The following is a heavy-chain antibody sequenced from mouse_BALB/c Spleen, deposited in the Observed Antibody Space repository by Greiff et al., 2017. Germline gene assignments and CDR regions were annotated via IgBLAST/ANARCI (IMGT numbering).Heavy chain of an antibody. CDR2: INPYNDGT. CDR3: ARSGYDYYFDY. Sequence: EVKLQESGPELVKPGASVKMSCKASGYTFTSYVMHWVKQKPGQGLEWIGYINPYNDGTKYNEKFKGKATLTSDKSSSTAYMELSSLTSEDSAVYYCARSGYDYYFDYWGQGTTLTVSS. V-gene: IGHV1-14*01. CDR1: GYTFTSYV. D-gene: IGHD2-4*01. J-gene: IGHJ2*01.